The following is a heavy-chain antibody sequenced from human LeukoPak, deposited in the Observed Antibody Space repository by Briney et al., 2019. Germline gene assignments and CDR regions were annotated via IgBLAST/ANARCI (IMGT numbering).Heavy chain of an antibody. CDR1: GYTFTGYY. J-gene: IGHJ4*02. D-gene: IGHD3-22*01. CDR3: ARGPRSGYQTGFDY. V-gene: IGHV1-2*06. CDR2: INPNSGGT. Sequence: GASVKVSCKASGYTFTGYYMHWVRQAPGQGLEWMGRINPNSGGTNYAQKFQGRVTMTRDTSTGTVYMELSSLRSGDTAVYYCARGPRSGYQTGFDYWGQGTLVTVSS.